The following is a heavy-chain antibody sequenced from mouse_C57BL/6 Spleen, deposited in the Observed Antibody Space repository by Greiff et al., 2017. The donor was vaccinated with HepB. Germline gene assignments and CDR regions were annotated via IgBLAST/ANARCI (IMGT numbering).Heavy chain of an antibody. V-gene: IGHV1-64*01. CDR1: GYTFTSYW. CDR2: IHPNSGST. J-gene: IGHJ4*01. CDR3: ASSYYSNYGGAMDY. Sequence: QVQLQQPGAELVKPGASVKLSCKASGYTFTSYWMHWVKQRPGQGLEWIGMIHPNSGSTNYNEKFKSKATLTVDKSSSTAYMQLSSLTSEDSAVYYCASSYYSNYGGAMDYWGQGTSVTVSS. D-gene: IGHD2-5*01.